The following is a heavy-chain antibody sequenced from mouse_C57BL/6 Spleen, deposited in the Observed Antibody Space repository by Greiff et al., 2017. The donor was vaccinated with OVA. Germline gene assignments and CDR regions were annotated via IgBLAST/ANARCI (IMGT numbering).Heavy chain of an antibody. D-gene: IGHD1-1*01. J-gene: IGHJ4*01. Sequence: EVQLQQSGPELVKPGASVKISCKASGYTFTDYYMNWVKQSHGKSLEWIGDINPNNGGTSYNQKFKGKATLTVDKSSSTAYMELRSLTSEDSAVYYCAIYYYGSSYVYYAMDYWGQGTSVTVSS. V-gene: IGHV1-26*01. CDR1: GYTFTDYY. CDR3: AIYYYGSSYVYYAMDY. CDR2: INPNNGGT.